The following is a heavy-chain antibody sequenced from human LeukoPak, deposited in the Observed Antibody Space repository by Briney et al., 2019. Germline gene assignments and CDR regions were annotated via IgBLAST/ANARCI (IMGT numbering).Heavy chain of an antibody. V-gene: IGHV1-18*01. CDR3: ARAPQTQYYYYYYGMDV. J-gene: IGHJ6*02. CDR1: GYTFTSYG. CDR2: ISAYNGNT. Sequence: GASVKLSCKASGYTFTSYGISWVRQAPGQGLEWMGWISAYNGNTNYAQKLQGRVTMTTDTSTSTAYMELRSLRSDDTAVYYCARAPQTQYYYYYYGMDVWGQGTTVTVSS.